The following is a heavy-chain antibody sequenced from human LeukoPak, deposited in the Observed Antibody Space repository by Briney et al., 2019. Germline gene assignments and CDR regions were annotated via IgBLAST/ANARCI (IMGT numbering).Heavy chain of an antibody. CDR2: IYYSGST. D-gene: IGHD3-16*02. CDR1: GGSISSSGYY. CDR3: ARSPPGELSLYIGNWFDP. V-gene: IGHV4-31*03. J-gene: IGHJ5*02. Sequence: PSQTLSLTCTVSGGSISSSGYYWSWIRQHPGKGLGWIGYIYYSGSTYYNPSLKSRVTISVDTSKNQFSLKLSSVTAADTAVYYCARSPPGELSLYIGNWFDPWGQGTLVTVSS.